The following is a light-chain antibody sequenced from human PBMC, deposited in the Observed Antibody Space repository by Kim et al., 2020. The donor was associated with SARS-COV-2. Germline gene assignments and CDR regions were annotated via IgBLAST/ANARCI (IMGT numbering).Light chain of an antibody. CDR3: QHFDLHYNMPLWT. CDR1: QSVSSAY. V-gene: IGKV3-20*01. CDR2: GTS. Sequence: RATLSCRASQSVSSAYLAWYQQKPGQPPRLLIYGTSTRATGVPDRFSGSGSGTDFTLTISRLEPEDFAVYYCQHFDLHYNMPLWTFGQGTKVDIK. J-gene: IGKJ1*01.